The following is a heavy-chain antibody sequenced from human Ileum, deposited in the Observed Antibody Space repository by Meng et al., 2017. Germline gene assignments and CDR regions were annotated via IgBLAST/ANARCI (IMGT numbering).Heavy chain of an antibody. CDR3: ALDVRNNWFDP. CDR2: ISHDGSQR. D-gene: IGHD3-10*01. Sequence: QVQLLESGGGAVQPGRSLRRSCATFGVTCSSHGMHWVRQAPGKGLEWVAVISHDGSQRYYGDSVKGRFTITRDNTKNTLYLQMDSLRGEDTAVYYCALDVRNNWFDPWGQGTLVTVSS. CDR1: GVTCSSHG. V-gene: IGHV3-30*03. J-gene: IGHJ5*02.